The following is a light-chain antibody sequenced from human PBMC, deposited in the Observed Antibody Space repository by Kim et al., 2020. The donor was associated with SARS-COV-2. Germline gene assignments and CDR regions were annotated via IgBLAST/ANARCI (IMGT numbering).Light chain of an antibody. CDR3: QAWDSITVV. CDR2: QDS. CDR1: KLGDKY. Sequence: SYELTQPPSVSVSPGQTASITCSGDKLGDKYACWYQQKPGQSPVLVIYQDSKRPSGIPERFSGSNSGNTATLTISGTQAIDEADYYCQAWDSITVVFGGGTQLTVL. V-gene: IGLV3-1*01. J-gene: IGLJ2*01.